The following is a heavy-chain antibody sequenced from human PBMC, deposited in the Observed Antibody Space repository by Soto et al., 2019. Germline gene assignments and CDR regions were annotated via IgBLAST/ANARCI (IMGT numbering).Heavy chain of an antibody. CDR2: LIPIFGTA. CDR3: ARSLVPDASIHRPGWFDP. CDR1: GGTFSSYA. Sequence: QVQLVQSGAEVKKPGSSVKVSCKASGGTFSSYAISWVRQAPGQGLEWMGGLIPIFGTANYAQKFQGRVTITADKSTSTAYMELSSLRSEDTAVYYCARSLVPDASIHRPGWFDPWGQGTLVTVSS. D-gene: IGHD2-2*01. V-gene: IGHV1-69*06. J-gene: IGHJ5*02.